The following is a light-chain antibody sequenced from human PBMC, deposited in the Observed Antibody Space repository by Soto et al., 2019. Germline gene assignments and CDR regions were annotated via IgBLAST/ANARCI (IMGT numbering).Light chain of an antibody. CDR3: SSYVASKSYV. Sequence: QSALTQPPSASGSPGQSVTISCTGTSSDVGGYNYVSWYQQHPGKAPKLLIYEVTKRPSGVPDRFSGSKSGNTASLTVSGLQAEDEADYHCSSYVASKSYVFGTGTKVTVL. V-gene: IGLV2-8*01. CDR1: SSDVGGYNY. CDR2: EVT. J-gene: IGLJ1*01.